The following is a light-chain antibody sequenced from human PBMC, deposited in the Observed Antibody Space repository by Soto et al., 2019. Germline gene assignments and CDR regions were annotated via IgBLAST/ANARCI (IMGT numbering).Light chain of an antibody. J-gene: IGKJ2*01. CDR2: GVS. CDR1: QSVSSSY. V-gene: IGKV3-20*01. CDR3: QQYGSSPYT. Sequence: EIVLTQSPGTLSLSPGERATLSCRASQSVSSSYLAWYQQKAGQAPRLLIYGVSSRATAIPDRFSGSGSGTDFTLTISRLEPEDFAVYYCQQYGSSPYTFGQGTKLEIK.